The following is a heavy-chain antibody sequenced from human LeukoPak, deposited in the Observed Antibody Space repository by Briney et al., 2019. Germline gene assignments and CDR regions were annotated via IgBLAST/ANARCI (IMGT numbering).Heavy chain of an antibody. CDR3: ARNYYGSGNLYYYGMDV. Sequence: ASVKVSCKASGYTFTSYAMHWVRQAPGQRLEWMGWINAGNGNTKYSQKFQGRVTITRDTSASTAYMELSSLRSEDTAVYYCARNYYGSGNLYYYGMDVWGQGTTVTVSS. CDR2: INAGNGNT. J-gene: IGHJ6*02. CDR1: GYTFTSYA. D-gene: IGHD3-10*01. V-gene: IGHV1-3*01.